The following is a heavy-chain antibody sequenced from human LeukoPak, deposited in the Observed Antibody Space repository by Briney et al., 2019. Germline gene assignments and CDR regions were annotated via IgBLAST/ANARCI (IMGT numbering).Heavy chain of an antibody. V-gene: IGHV4-61*02. CDR1: GASIASGSYH. D-gene: IGHD4-23*01. J-gene: IGHJ5*02. CDR2: ISAGGRT. CDR3: TRGGHDYGGSFDT. Sequence: SETLSLTCALSGASIASGSYHWDWIRQPAGSRPESIGRISAGGRTNYDPSLKSRLTISMDTSKNRVSLRLSSVTAADTAVYYCTRGGHDYGGSFDTWGQGILVTVSS.